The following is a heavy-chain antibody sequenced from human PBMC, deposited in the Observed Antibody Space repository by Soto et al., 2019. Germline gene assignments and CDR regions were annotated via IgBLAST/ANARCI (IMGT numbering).Heavy chain of an antibody. J-gene: IGHJ4*02. V-gene: IGHV4-30-4*01. D-gene: IGHD3-22*01. CDR1: GASIYNGGYF. CDR3: ARGYYDSSGYSEPFDS. Sequence: SETLSLTCSVSGASIYNGGYFWSWIRQSPGKGLEWIGHIHNSGSPYNNPSLKSRVTISADTSKNQFSLSLTSVTAADTAVYYCARGYYDSSGYSEPFDSWGQGTLVTVSS. CDR2: IHNSGSP.